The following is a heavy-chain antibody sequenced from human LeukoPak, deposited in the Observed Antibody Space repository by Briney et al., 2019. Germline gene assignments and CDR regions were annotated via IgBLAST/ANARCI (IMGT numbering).Heavy chain of an antibody. Sequence: PGGSLRLSCAASGFTFSSHGMNWVRQAPGKGLEWVSGISPNGVITYYADSVKGRFTISRDNSKGTVSLQMNSLRPEDTAVYYCAKDSAKKYDDYWGQGTLVTVSS. J-gene: IGHJ4*02. CDR1: GFTFSSHG. CDR3: AKDSAKKYDDY. D-gene: IGHD2/OR15-2a*01. CDR2: ISPNGVIT. V-gene: IGHV3-23*01.